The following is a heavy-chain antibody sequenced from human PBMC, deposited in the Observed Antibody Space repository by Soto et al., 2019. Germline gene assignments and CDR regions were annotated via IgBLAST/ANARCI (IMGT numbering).Heavy chain of an antibody. CDR2: ISWNSGSI. CDR1: GFTFDDYA. CDR3: AKGGDGYGTNGVCQPYWYFDL. D-gene: IGHD2-8*01. Sequence: ESGGGLVQPGRSLRLSCAASGFTFDDYAMHWVRQAPGKGLEWVSGISWNSGSIGYADSVKGRFTISRDNAKNSLYLQMNSLRAENTALYYCAKGGDGYGTNGVCQPYWYFDLWGRGNLVTVSS. V-gene: IGHV3-9*01. J-gene: IGHJ2*01.